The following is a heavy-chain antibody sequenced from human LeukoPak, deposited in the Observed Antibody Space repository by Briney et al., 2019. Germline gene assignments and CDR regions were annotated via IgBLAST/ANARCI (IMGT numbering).Heavy chain of an antibody. Sequence: SETLSLTCTVSGGSVSSGSYYWSWIRQPPGKGLEWIGYIYYSGSTNYNPSLKSRVTISVDTSKNQLSLKLSSVTAADTAVYYCARCTGGWLQWYYFDYWGQGTLVTVSS. V-gene: IGHV4-61*01. CDR3: ARCTGGWLQWYYFDY. D-gene: IGHD5-24*01. CDR1: GGSVSSGSYY. J-gene: IGHJ4*02. CDR2: IYYSGST.